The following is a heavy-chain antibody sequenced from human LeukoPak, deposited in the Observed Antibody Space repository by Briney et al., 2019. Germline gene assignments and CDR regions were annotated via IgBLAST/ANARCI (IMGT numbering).Heavy chain of an antibody. CDR3: ASGLGYFQH. CDR2: ISPGGTT. Sequence: PSETLSLTCTVSGASISNFYWSWIRQSAGKGLEWVGRISPGGTTDYNPSLKSRLTMSLDTSKNQFSLKLSSVTAADTAVYYCASGLGYFQHWGQGTLVTVSS. J-gene: IGHJ1*01. V-gene: IGHV4-4*07. CDR1: GASISNFY. D-gene: IGHD3-16*01.